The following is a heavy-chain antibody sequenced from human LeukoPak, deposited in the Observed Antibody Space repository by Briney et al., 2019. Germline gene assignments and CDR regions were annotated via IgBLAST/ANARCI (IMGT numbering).Heavy chain of an antibody. D-gene: IGHD2-15*01. V-gene: IGHV4-30-2*01. J-gene: IGHJ5*02. CDR1: GGSISSGGYS. CDR3: ARDPAPRYCSGGSCLGWFDP. Sequence: SETLSLTCAVSGGSISSGGYSWSWIRQPPGKGLEWIGYIYHSGSTYYNPSLKSRVTISVDKSKNQFSLKLSSVTAADTAVYYCARDPAPRYCSGGSCLGWFDPWGQGTLVTVSS. CDR2: IYHSGST.